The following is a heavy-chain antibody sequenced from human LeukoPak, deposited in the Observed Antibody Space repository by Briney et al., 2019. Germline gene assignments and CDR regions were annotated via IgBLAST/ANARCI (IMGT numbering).Heavy chain of an antibody. Sequence: SVKVSCRSSGGTFNTHIFNWVRQAPGQGPEWMGRITPVIGTTKYAERFQARVTITADRSTSTAYLELRGLTYDDTATYYCTRVTLRGSKYNWFDPWGQGTHVSVSS. J-gene: IGHJ5*02. D-gene: IGHD1-26*01. CDR2: ITPVIGTT. V-gene: IGHV1-69*08. CDR1: GGTFNTHI. CDR3: TRVTLRGSKYNWFDP.